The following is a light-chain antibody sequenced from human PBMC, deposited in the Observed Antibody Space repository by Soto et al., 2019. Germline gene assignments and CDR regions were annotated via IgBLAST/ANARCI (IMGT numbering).Light chain of an antibody. CDR3: SSNSSSRSLV. CDR2: DVT. CDR1: SSDIGAYNF. Sequence: QSVLTQPASVSGSPGQSITISCTGTSSDIGAYNFVSWYQHHPGEVPKLLIYDVTNRPSGVSNRFSASKSGNTASLIISGLQAEDEAEYSCSSNSSSRSLVFGPGTKVTVL. J-gene: IGLJ1*01. V-gene: IGLV2-14*03.